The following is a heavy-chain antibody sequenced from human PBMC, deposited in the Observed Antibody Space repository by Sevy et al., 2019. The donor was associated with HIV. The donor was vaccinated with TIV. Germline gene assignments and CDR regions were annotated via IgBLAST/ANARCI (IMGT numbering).Heavy chain of an antibody. Sequence: GGSLRLSCAASGFTFSDYYMSWIRQAPGKGLELVAYIGSPGTTIYYADSVRGRFTISRDNSKNSLYLQMNSLRAEDTALYYCAFERLYSNVAQYFQSWGQGTLVTVSS. CDR3: AFERLYSNVAQYFQS. V-gene: IGHV3-11*04. CDR2: IGSPGTTI. J-gene: IGHJ1*01. CDR1: GFTFSDYY. D-gene: IGHD1-1*01.